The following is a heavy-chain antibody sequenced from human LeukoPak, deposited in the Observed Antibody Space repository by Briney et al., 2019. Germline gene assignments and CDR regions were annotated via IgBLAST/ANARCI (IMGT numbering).Heavy chain of an antibody. CDR3: ASTSASG. Sequence: SGGSLRLSCAVSGFTFSNYWMHWVRQAPGKGLEWVSRTNNDGSSTVYADSVKGRFTISRDNTENTLYLQMNSLRAEDTAVYYCASTSASGWGQGTLVTVSS. J-gene: IGHJ4*02. CDR2: TNNDGSST. D-gene: IGHD3-10*01. CDR1: GFTFSNYW. V-gene: IGHV3-74*01.